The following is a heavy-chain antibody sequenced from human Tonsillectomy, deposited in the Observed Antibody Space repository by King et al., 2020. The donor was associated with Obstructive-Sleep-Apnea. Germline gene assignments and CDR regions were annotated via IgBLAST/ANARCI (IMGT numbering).Heavy chain of an antibody. V-gene: IGHV3-9*01. D-gene: IGHD6-19*01. CDR1: GFTFDEYA. CDR3: AKDGSGWNGHFDY. Sequence: VQLVESGGGLVQPGRSLRLSCAASGFTFDEYAMHWVRQAPGKGLEWVSGIGWDRVRVGYAGPVRGRFTISRDNAKKSLYLQMNSLRGEDTAFYYCAKDGSGWNGHFDYWGQGALVTVSS. CDR2: IGWDRVRV. J-gene: IGHJ4*02.